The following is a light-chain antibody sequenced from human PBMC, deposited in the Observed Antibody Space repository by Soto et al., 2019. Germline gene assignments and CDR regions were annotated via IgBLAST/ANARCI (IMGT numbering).Light chain of an antibody. V-gene: IGKV1-39*01. J-gene: IGKJ2*01. CDR1: QNIIFY. CDR3: QQSSTTPVYT. CDR2: AAS. Sequence: DIQMTQSPSSLSASVGDRVTITCRASQNIIFYLNWYQQKPGQAPRLLIYAASNLQSGVPSRFSGSGSGTEFTLTISSLQPADFATYFCQQSSTTPVYTFGQGTKLEIK.